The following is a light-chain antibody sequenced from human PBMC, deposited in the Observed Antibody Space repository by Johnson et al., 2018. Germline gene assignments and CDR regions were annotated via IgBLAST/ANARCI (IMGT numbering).Light chain of an antibody. CDR1: SSNIGNNY. CDR3: GTWDSSLSAGNV. CDR2: ENN. V-gene: IGLV1-51*02. J-gene: IGLJ1*01. Sequence: QSVLTQPPSVSAAPGQKVTISCSGSSSNIGNNYVSWYQQLPGTAPKLLIYENNNRPSGIPDRFSASKAGTSDTLGITGIPLGDEDDYYCGTWDSSLSAGNVFGTGTKVTVL.